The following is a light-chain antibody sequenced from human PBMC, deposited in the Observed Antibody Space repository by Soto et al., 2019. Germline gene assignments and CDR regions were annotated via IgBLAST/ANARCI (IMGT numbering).Light chain of an antibody. Sequence: QSALTQPASVSGSPGQSITISCTGTSSDVGGYNYVSWYQQHPGKAPKLMIYDVSYRPSGVSNRFSGSKSGNTASLTISGLQADDEADCYCSSYTSSSTVVFGGGTKLTVL. CDR2: DVS. V-gene: IGLV2-14*03. CDR3: SSYTSSSTVV. CDR1: SSDVGGYNY. J-gene: IGLJ3*02.